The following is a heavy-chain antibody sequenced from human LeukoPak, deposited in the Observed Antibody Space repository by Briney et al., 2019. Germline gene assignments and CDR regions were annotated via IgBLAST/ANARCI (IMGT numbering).Heavy chain of an antibody. J-gene: IGHJ4*02. CDR2: IYYSGST. D-gene: IGHD1-1*01. CDR1: GGSITSGSYY. Sequence: SETLSLTCTVSGGSITSGSYYWSWIRQPPGKGLEWIGYIYYSGSTNYNPSLKSRVTISVDTSKNQFSLKLSSVTAADTAVYYCARDLERRLFDYWGQGTLVTVSS. CDR3: ARDLERRLFDY. V-gene: IGHV4-61*01.